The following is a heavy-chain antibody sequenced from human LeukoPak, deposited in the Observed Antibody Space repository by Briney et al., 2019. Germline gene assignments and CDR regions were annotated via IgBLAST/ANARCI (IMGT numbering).Heavy chain of an antibody. D-gene: IGHD2-8*02. J-gene: IGHJ3*02. Sequence: GESLTISWKGSGYSFTNNWIAWVRQRPGKGLEWMGIIHPGDFDTRYSPSFQCQVTISVDKSVSVAYLQFSSLKGSDTAMYLCARPQSTTGGDFDIWGMGTMVIVS. CDR2: IHPGDFDT. CDR3: ARPQSTTGGDFDI. CDR1: GYSFTNNW. V-gene: IGHV5-51*01.